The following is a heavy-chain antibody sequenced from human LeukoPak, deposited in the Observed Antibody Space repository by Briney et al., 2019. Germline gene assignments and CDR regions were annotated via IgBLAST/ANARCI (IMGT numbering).Heavy chain of an antibody. J-gene: IGHJ4*02. CDR3: ARDYGGHGEYFDY. CDR1: GFTFTTYN. D-gene: IGHD4-23*01. Sequence: PGGSLRLSCAASGFTFTTYNINWVRQTPGKGLEWISYISSNGNTIYYADSVKGRFTISRDNAKNSVYLQMNGLRDEDTAIYHCARDYGGHGEYFDYWGQGTLVTVSS. V-gene: IGHV3-48*03. CDR2: ISSNGNTI.